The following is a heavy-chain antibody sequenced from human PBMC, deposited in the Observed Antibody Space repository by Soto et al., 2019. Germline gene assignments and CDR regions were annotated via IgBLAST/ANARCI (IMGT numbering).Heavy chain of an antibody. V-gene: IGHV1-2*04. Sequence: ASVKVSCKASGYTFTGYYMHWVRQAPGQGLEWMGWINPDSGGTNYAQNFQGWVTMTRDTSISTAYMELSSLRSDDTAVYYCARGRANWGLDYWGQGNMVTVYS. CDR1: GYTFTGYY. CDR3: ARGRANWGLDY. J-gene: IGHJ4*02. D-gene: IGHD7-27*01. CDR2: INPDSGGT.